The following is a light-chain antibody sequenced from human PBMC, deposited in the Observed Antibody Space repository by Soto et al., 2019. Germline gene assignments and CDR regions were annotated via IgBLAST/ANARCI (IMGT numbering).Light chain of an antibody. J-gene: IGKJ2*01. CDR1: QSVSSSY. CDR3: HQYSGPPYT. V-gene: IGKV3-20*01. CDR2: DTS. Sequence: EIVLTQSPGTLSLSPGARVTLSCRASQSVSSSYLGWFQQRPGQAPRLLIYDTSNRATGIPDRFSGSGSGTDFTLTISRLEPEDFAVYYCHQYSGPPYTVGQGTKLEIK.